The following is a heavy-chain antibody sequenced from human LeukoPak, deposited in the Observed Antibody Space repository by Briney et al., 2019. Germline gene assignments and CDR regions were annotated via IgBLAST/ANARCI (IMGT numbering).Heavy chain of an antibody. CDR3: SRDGTGFNIPGAY. CDR1: GGSISRYY. J-gene: IGHJ4*02. V-gene: IGHV4-59*01. D-gene: IGHD1-14*01. CDR2: IHYSGST. Sequence: PSETLSLTCTVSGGSISRYYWSWIRQPPGKGLEWIGYIHYSGSTNCNPSLKSRVTISLDTSKNQFSLKLSSVTAADTAVYYCSRDGTGFNIPGAYWGQGTLVTVSS.